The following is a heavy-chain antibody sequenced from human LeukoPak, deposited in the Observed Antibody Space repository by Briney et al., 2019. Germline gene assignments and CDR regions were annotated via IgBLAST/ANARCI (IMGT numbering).Heavy chain of an antibody. CDR1: GFTFSLYW. J-gene: IGHJ4*02. CDR3: AGGTGFMIKD. D-gene: IGHD3-16*01. Sequence: GGSLRLSCAASGFTFSLYWMNWVRRAPGKGLEWVANIKQDGSEKNYVDSVKGRFTISRDNAKNSLYLQMNNLRVEDTAMYCCAGGTGFMIKDWGQGTLVTVSS. CDR2: IKQDGSEK. V-gene: IGHV3-7*03.